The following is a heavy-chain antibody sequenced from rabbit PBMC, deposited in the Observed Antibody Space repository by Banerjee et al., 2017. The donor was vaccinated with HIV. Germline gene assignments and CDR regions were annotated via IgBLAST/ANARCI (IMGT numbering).Heavy chain of an antibody. CDR1: GFDFSGNA. D-gene: IGHD4-1*01. V-gene: IGHV1S45*01. J-gene: IGHJ4*01. CDR3: ARDLAGVIGWNFSL. Sequence: QEQLEESGGDLVKPEGSLTLTCKASGFDFSGNALCWFRQAPGKGPEWIGTIYAGSSGITDYASWVNGRFTISKTSSTTVTLQMTSLTAADTATYFCARDLAGVIGWNFSLWGQGTLVTVS. CDR2: IYAGSSGIT.